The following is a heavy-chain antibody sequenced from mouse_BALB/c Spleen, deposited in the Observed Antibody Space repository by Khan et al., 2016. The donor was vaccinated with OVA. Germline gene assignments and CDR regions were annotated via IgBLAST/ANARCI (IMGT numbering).Heavy chain of an antibody. CDR3: TRHGFVAWFTY. CDR2: IDPFSGGT. J-gene: IGHJ3*01. Sequence: VQLQQSGPELMKPGASVKISCKASGYSFTNYYIHWVIQSHGKSLEWIGYIDPFSGGTTYNQKFKGKATLTVDKSSSTAYIHLRNLTSEDSAVYYCTRHGFVAWFTYWGQGTLVTVSA. D-gene: IGHD2-2*01. CDR1: GYSFTNYY. V-gene: IGHV1S135*01.